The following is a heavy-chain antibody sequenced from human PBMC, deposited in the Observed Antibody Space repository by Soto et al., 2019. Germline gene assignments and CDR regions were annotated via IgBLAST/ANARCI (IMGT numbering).Heavy chain of an antibody. CDR1: GCTVSGYA. CDR2: VSSSGGST. Sequence: HAGCVRNCCAAAGCTVSGYAMSWVRQAPGKGLEWVSSVSSSGGSTYYADSVKGRFTISRDNSKNTLYLQVNSLRAEDTALYYCAKRTSANSYFDLWGRGTLVTVSS. D-gene: IGHD6-6*01. J-gene: IGHJ2*01. V-gene: IGHV3-23*01. CDR3: AKRTSANSYFDL.